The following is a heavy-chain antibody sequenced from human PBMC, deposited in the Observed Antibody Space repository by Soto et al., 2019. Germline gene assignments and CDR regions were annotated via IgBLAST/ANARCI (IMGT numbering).Heavy chain of an antibody. V-gene: IGHV3-74*01. CDR1: GFTFSGYW. J-gene: IGHJ6*02. Sequence: EVQLVESGGGLVQPGGSLRLSCAASGFTFSGYWMHWVRQAPGKGLVWVSRINSGGSSTGYADSVKGRFTTSRDNAQNTLYLQMNSLRDEDTAVYYCATFSPVDYGVDVWGQRTTVTVS. CDR3: ATFSPVDYGVDV. CDR2: INSGGSST. D-gene: IGHD6-19*01.